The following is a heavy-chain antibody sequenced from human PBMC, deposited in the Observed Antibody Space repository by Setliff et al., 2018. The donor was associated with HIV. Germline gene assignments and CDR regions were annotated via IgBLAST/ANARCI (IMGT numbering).Heavy chain of an antibody. V-gene: IGHV4-34*01. Sequence: PSETLSLTCAVYTESLTRYDWAWIRQSPEKGLEWLGEIEDSGSIIYNPSLQSRGTMSVDTSKNQFSLKLSSVTAADAAVYYCASRVYYYDSSGYIREAGFDPWGQGTLVTVSS. D-gene: IGHD3-22*01. CDR3: ASRVYYYDSSGYIREAGFDP. CDR2: IEDSGSI. J-gene: IGHJ5*02. CDR1: TESLTRYD.